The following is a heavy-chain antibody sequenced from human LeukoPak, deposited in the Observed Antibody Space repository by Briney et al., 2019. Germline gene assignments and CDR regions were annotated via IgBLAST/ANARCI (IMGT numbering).Heavy chain of an antibody. Sequence: GGSLRLSCAASGFTVSSNYMSWVRQAPGKGLEWISYIGISSGNTKYADSVKGRFTISRDKARNSLYLQMNSLRVEDTAVYYCARDHRYAFDNWGRGTLVTVSS. CDR2: IGISSGNT. D-gene: IGHD5-12*01. J-gene: IGHJ4*01. V-gene: IGHV3-11*06. CDR3: ARDHRYAFDN. CDR1: GFTVSSNY.